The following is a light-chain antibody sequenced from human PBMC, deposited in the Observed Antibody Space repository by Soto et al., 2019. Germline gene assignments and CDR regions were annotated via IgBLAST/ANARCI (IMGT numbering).Light chain of an antibody. CDR1: SSDVGGYNY. CDR3: SSYTSSSTLL. CDR2: AVS. Sequence: QSALTQPASVSGSPGQSITISCTGTSSDVGGYNYVSWYQQHPGKAPKLMIYAVSIRPSGVSNRFSGSKSGNTASLTISGLQAEDEADYCCSSYTSSSTLLFGGGTKLTVL. J-gene: IGLJ2*01. V-gene: IGLV2-14*01.